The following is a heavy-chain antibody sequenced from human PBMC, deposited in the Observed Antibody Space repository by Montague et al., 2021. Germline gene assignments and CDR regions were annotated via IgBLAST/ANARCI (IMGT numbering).Heavy chain of an antibody. CDR1: SGSIFHAH. D-gene: IGHD3-10*01. J-gene: IGHJ5*02. CDR2: MFYGGTT. CDR3: AKQDYFASGSSYKGFDT. Sequence: SETLSLTCTVSSGSIFHAHWGWVRQPAGKGLEWLGSMFYGGTTSNNPSLRGRVTMSIDTSTNQFSLKLSFVTAADTAVYYCAKQDYFASGSSYKGFDTWGQGILVTVSS. V-gene: IGHV4-59*08.